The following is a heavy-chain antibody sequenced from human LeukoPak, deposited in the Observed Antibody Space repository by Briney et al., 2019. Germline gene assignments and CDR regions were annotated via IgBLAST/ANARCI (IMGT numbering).Heavy chain of an antibody. Sequence: SETLSLTCAVYGGSFSGYYWSWIRQPPGKGLEWIGEINYSGSTNYNPSLKSRVTISVDTSKNQFSLKLSSVTAADTAVYYCARVSGYPHNWFDPWGQGTLVTVSS. J-gene: IGHJ5*02. CDR2: INYSGST. V-gene: IGHV4-34*01. D-gene: IGHD3-22*01. CDR1: GGSFSGYY. CDR3: ARVSGYPHNWFDP.